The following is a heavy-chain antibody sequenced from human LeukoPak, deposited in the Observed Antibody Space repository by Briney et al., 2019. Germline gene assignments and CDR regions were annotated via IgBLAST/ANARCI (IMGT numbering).Heavy chain of an antibody. V-gene: IGHV4-34*01. CDR1: GGSISINDYF. Sequence: SETLSLTCAVSGGSISINDYFWAWIRQPPGKGLVWIGEINHSGSTNYHASLKSRVTISVDTSKNQCSLKLSSVTAADTAVYYCARRRRYYYDTSGHNWFDPWGQGTLVTVSS. J-gene: IGHJ5*02. CDR2: INHSGST. D-gene: IGHD3-22*01. CDR3: ARRRRYYYDTSGHNWFDP.